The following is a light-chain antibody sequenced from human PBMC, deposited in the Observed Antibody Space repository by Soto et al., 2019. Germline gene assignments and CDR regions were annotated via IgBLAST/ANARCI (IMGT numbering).Light chain of an antibody. J-gene: IGLJ3*02. Sequence: QPASVSGSPGQSITISCTGTSSDVGGYNYVSWYQQHPDKAPKLLIFDVRTRPSGVSNRFSGSKSGNTASLTISGLQAEDGADYYCSSYTTSGALVFGGGTKLTVL. V-gene: IGLV2-14*03. CDR1: SSDVGGYNY. CDR2: DVR. CDR3: SSYTTSGALV.